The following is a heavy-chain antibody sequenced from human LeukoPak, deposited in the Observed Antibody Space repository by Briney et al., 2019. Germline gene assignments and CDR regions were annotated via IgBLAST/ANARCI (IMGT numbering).Heavy chain of an antibody. Sequence: GGSLRLSCAASGFTFSSYWMSWVRQAPGKGLEWVANIKQDGSEKYYVDSVKGRFTISRDNAKNSLYLQMNSLRAEDTAVYFCARDQPLTVSSWGYFYYYLDVWGRGTTVTVSS. D-gene: IGHD4-17*01. CDR1: GFTFSSYW. CDR2: IKQDGSEK. CDR3: ARDQPLTVSSWGYFYYYLDV. V-gene: IGHV3-7*01. J-gene: IGHJ6*03.